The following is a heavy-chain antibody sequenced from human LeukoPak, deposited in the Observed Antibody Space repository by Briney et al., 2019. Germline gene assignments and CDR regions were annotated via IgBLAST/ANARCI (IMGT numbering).Heavy chain of an antibody. D-gene: IGHD3-10*01. Sequence: GESLRLSCAASGFTFSSYWMHWVRQAPGKGLVWVSRINSDGSSTSYADSVKGRFTISRDNAKNTLYLQMNSLRAEDTAVYYCARDPYYYGSGSYGDYWGQGTLVTVSS. CDR2: INSDGSST. V-gene: IGHV3-74*01. CDR3: ARDPYYYGSGSYGDY. CDR1: GFTFSSYW. J-gene: IGHJ4*02.